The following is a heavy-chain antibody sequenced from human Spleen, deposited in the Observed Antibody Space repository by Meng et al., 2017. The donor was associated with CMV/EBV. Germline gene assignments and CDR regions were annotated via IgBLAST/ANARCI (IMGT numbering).Heavy chain of an antibody. D-gene: IGHD4-23*01. V-gene: IGHV1-2*02. J-gene: IGHJ4*02. Sequence: ASVKVSCKASGYTFSYYYIHWVRQAPGQGLEWMGWINPKNDATYYAQKFQGSINMTRDTSISTAYVDLSSLRFNDTAIYYCARDRGGTSSNGYYFDYWGQGTPVTVSS. CDR3: ARDRGGTSSNGYYFDY. CDR1: GYTFSYYY. CDR2: INPKNDAT.